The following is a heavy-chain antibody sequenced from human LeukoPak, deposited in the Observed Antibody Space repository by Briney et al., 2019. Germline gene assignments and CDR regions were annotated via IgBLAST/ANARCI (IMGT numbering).Heavy chain of an antibody. CDR3: ARDGYYGSGREGFDP. CDR2: ISGSGGST. CDR1: GFTFSSYA. Sequence: GGSLRLSCAASGFTFSSYAMSWVRQAPGKGLEWVSAISGSGGSTYYADSVKGRFTISRDNSKNTLYLQMNSLRAEDTAVYYCARDGYYGSGREGFDPWGQGTLVTVSS. V-gene: IGHV3-23*01. D-gene: IGHD3-10*01. J-gene: IGHJ5*02.